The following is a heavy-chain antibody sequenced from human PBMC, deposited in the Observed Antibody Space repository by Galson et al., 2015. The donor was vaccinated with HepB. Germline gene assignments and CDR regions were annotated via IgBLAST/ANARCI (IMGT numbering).Heavy chain of an antibody. V-gene: IGHV3-23*01. Sequence: SLRLSCAAPGFTFSSYAMSWVRQAPGKGLEWVSAISGSGGSTYYADSVKGRFTISRDNSKNTLYLQMNSLRAEDTAVYYCAKDLGTLWFGELLRWDYYYGMDVWGQGTTVTVSS. CDR1: GFTFSSYA. D-gene: IGHD3-10*01. J-gene: IGHJ6*02. CDR2: ISGSGGST. CDR3: AKDLGTLWFGELLRWDYYYGMDV.